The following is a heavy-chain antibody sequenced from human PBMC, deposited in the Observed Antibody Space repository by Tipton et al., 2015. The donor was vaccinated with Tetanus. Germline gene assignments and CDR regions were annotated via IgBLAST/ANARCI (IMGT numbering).Heavy chain of an antibody. Sequence: SLRLSCAASGLAFSSYWMHWVRQAPGKGLVWVSHINSDGSSTNYADSVKGRFTISRDNAKNTLYLQMNSLRAEDTAVYYCARARGVAVAGGDHWGQGTLVTVSS. D-gene: IGHD6-19*01. V-gene: IGHV3-74*01. CDR1: GLAFSSYW. CDR3: ARARGVAVAGGDH. CDR2: INSDGSST. J-gene: IGHJ4*02.